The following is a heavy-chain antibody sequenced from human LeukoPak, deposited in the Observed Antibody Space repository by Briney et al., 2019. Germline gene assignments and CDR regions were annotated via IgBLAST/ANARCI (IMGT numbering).Heavy chain of an antibody. CDR2: ISSSSSYI. CDR1: GFTFSSYS. V-gene: IGHV3-21*04. J-gene: IGHJ6*02. D-gene: IGHD3-16*01. Sequence: PGGSLRLSCAASGFTFSSYSMNWVRQAPGKGLEWVSSISSSSSYIYYADSVKGRFTISRDNAKNSLYQQMSNLRAEDTAVYFCTRGGGLDVWGQGATVTVSS. CDR3: TRGGGLDV.